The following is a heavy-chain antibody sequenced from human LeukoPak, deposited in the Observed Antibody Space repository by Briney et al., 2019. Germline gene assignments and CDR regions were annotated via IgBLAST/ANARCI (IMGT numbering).Heavy chain of an antibody. D-gene: IGHD5-12*01. CDR3: AKEGYSGYFFDY. V-gene: IGHV3-9*01. J-gene: IGHJ4*02. CDR1: GFTFDDYA. Sequence: PGGSLRLSCAASGFTFDDYAMHWARQAPGKGLEWVSGISWNSGSIGYADSVKGRFTISRDNAKNSLYLQMNSLRAEDTALYYCAKEGYSGYFFDYWGQGTLVTVSS. CDR2: ISWNSGSI.